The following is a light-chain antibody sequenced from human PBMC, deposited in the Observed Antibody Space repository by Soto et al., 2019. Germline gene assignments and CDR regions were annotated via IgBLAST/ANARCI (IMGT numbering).Light chain of an antibody. V-gene: IGKV1-12*01. CDR3: QQADSFPLT. CDR1: QDIGNF. CDR2: FGS. Sequence: DIQMTQSPSSVSASVGDRVTLTCRASQDIGNFLAWYQQKPGKAPKLLIYFGSNLQTGVPSRFSGSGSGTDFTLTISSLQPEDLATYYCQQADSFPLTFGRGTRVEIK. J-gene: IGKJ4*01.